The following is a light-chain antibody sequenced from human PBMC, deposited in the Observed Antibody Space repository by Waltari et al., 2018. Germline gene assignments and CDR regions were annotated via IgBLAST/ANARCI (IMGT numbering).Light chain of an antibody. J-gene: IGLJ3*02. V-gene: IGLV4-69*01. CDR2: VNSDGSH. Sequence: QLVLTQSPSTSASLGAPVKLTCTLSSGHSSNVIAWLQQQPEKGPRYLMKVNSDGSHSKGDVIPDRSSGSSSGTERYLTISGLQSEDEADYYCQTGGHGTWVFGGGTKLTVL. CDR3: QTGGHGTWV. CDR1: SGHSSNV.